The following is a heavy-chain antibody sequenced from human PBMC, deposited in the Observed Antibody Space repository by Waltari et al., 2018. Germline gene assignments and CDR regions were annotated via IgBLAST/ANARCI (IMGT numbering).Heavy chain of an antibody. D-gene: IGHD3-9*01. V-gene: IGHV2-5*01. CDR2: VYWHDDK. J-gene: IGHJ4*02. CDR1: GFSLTSNGVG. CDR3: AQFTFDILTGPFDY. Sequence: QITLKESGPTLVRPTQTLTLTCTFSGFSLTSNGVGVGWVRQPPGKALEWLALVYWHDDKRYNPTLRTRLTISRDTSKNQVVLKMTNMDHVDAATYYCAQFTFDILTGPFDYWGQGTPVTVSS.